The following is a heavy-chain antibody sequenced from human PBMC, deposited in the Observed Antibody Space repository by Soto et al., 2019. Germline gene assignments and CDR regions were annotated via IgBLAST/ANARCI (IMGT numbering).Heavy chain of an antibody. V-gene: IGHV5-51*01. CDR1: GYSFTSYW. Sequence: GESLKISCKGSGYSFTSYWIGWVRQMPGKGLEWMGIIYPGDSDTRYSPSFQGQVTISADKSISTAYLQWSSLKASDTAMYYCASQHYYDSSGYFPNAFDSWGQGTMVTVSS. J-gene: IGHJ3*02. CDR2: IYPGDSDT. D-gene: IGHD3-22*01. CDR3: ASQHYYDSSGYFPNAFDS.